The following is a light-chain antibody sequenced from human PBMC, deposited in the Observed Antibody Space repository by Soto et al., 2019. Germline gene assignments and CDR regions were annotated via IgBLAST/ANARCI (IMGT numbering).Light chain of an antibody. CDR2: SNY. CDR1: SSNIGSNT. V-gene: IGLV1-44*01. CDR3: AAWDDSLNGVL. Sequence: QSVLTLPPSASGTPGQRVTISCSGSSSNIGSNTVNWYQQLPGTAPKLLIYSNYQRPSGVPDRFSGSKSGTSASLAISGLQSEDEADYYCAAWDDSLNGVLFGGGTKLTVL. J-gene: IGLJ2*01.